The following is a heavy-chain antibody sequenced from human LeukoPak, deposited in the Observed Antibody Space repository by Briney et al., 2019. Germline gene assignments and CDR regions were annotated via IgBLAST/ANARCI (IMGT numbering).Heavy chain of an antibody. J-gene: IGHJ6*02. Sequence: GESLKISCKDSGYSFTSYWIGWVRQMPGKGLEWMGIIYPGDSDTRYSPSFQGQVTISADKSLSTAYLQGSSLKASDTAMYYCARSMVRGVIVYYGMDVWGQGTTVTVSS. CDR3: ARSMVRGVIVYYGMDV. V-gene: IGHV5-51*01. CDR2: IYPGDSDT. CDR1: GYSFTSYW. D-gene: IGHD3-10*01.